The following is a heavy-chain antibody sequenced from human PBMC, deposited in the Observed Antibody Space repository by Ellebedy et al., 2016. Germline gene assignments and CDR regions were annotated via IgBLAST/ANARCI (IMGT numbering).Heavy chain of an antibody. CDR3: ARDSIFMGIYYYGMDV. V-gene: IGHV3-23*01. CDR2: ISGSGGST. J-gene: IGHJ6*02. Sequence: GGSLRLXCAASGFTFSSYAMSWVRQAPGKGLEWVSAISGSGGSTYYADSVKGRFTISRDNAKNSLYLQMNSLRDEDTAVYYCARDSIFMGIYYYGMDVWGQGTTVTVSS. CDR1: GFTFSSYA. D-gene: IGHD2-21*01.